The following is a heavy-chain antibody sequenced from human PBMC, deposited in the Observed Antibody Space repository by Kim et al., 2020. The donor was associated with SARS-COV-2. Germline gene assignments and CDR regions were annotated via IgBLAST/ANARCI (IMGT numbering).Heavy chain of an antibody. CDR2: MNPNSGNT. CDR3: ARGRKIDDILTGYPEKPYYYYGMDV. J-gene: IGHJ6*02. V-gene: IGHV1-8*01. CDR1: GYTFTSYD. Sequence: ASVKVSCKASGYTFTSYDINWVRQATGQGLEWMGWMNPNSGNTGYAQKFQGRVTMTRNTSISTAYMELSSLRSEDTAVYYCARGRKIDDILTGYPEKPYYYYGMDVWGQGTTVTVSS. D-gene: IGHD3-9*01.